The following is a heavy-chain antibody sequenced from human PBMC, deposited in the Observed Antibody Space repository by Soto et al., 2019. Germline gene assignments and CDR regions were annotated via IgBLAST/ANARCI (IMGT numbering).Heavy chain of an antibody. D-gene: IGHD3-10*01. V-gene: IGHV1-18*01. CDR3: ATPTPLRGAMITNINFDF. Sequence: ASVKVSCKTSGYPFTSNRLSWVRRAPGQGLEWMGWISPHNGNAKYAQKFQDRVTMTADTAASTVYMELSGLKSDDTAVYYCATPTPLRGAMITNINFDFWGQGTPVTVSS. J-gene: IGHJ4*02. CDR2: ISPHNGNA. CDR1: GYPFTSNR.